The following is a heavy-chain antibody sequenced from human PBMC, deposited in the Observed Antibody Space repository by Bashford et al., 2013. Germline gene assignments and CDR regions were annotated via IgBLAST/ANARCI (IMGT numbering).Heavy chain of an antibody. D-gene: IGHD5-12*01. J-gene: IGHJ6*03. Sequence: SVKVSCKASGGTFSSYAISWVRQAPGQGLEWMGGIIPIFGTANHAQKFQGRVTITADESTSTAYMXLSSLRSEDTAVYYCARGSGYDRYYYYYYMDVWGTKGHGHRLL. CDR3: ARGSGYDRYYYYYYMDV. V-gene: IGHV1-69*13. CDR2: IIPIFGTA. CDR1: GGTFSSYA.